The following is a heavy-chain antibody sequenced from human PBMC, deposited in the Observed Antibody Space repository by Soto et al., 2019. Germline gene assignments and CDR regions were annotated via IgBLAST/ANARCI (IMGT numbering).Heavy chain of an antibody. CDR3: ARESTLYSSGWYWFDP. D-gene: IGHD6-19*01. J-gene: IGHJ5*02. CDR2: ISAYNGNT. Sequence: QVQLVQSGAEVKKPGASVKVSCKASGYTFTSYGISWVRQAPGQGLEWMGWISAYNGNTNYAQKLQGRVTMTTDTSTSTAYMELRRLRSDDTAVYYCARESTLYSSGWYWFDPWGQGTLVTVSS. CDR1: GYTFTSYG. V-gene: IGHV1-18*01.